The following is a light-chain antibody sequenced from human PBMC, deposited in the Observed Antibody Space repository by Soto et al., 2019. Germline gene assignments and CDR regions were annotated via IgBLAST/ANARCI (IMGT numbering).Light chain of an antibody. CDR1: QSISSSY. J-gene: IGKJ2*01. V-gene: IGKV3-20*01. CDR2: AAS. Sequence: IVLTQSPGTLPLSPGERATLSCRASQSISSSYLAWYQQKPGQAPSLLIYAASSRATGIPDRFSGSGSGTDVTLTISRLEPEDFAVYYCQQYGSSSYTFGQGTQLEIK. CDR3: QQYGSSSYT.